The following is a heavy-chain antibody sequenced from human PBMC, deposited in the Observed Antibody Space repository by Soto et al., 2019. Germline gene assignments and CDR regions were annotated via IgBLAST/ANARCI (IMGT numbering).Heavy chain of an antibody. Sequence: GGSLRLSCAASGFTVSSNYMSWVRQAPGKGLEWVSVIYSGGSTYYADSVKGRFTISRHNSKNTLYLQMNSLRAEDTAGYYGGRGGVGDAFDIWGQGTMVTVSS. D-gene: IGHD1-26*01. CDR3: GRGGVGDAFDI. CDR1: GFTVSSNY. CDR2: IYSGGST. J-gene: IGHJ3*02. V-gene: IGHV3-53*04.